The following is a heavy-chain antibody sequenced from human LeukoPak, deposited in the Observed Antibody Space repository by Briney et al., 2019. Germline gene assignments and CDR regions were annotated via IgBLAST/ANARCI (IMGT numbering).Heavy chain of an antibody. V-gene: IGHV3-23*01. CDR1: GLTFSSYA. Sequence: GGSLKLSCAAPGLTFSSYAMSWVRQAPGKGLEWVSGISGSGGSTYHADSVKGRFTISRDNSKNTLYLQMNSLRAEDTAVYYCAKSSGYSYGYYFDYWGQGTLVTVSS. D-gene: IGHD5-18*01. CDR2: ISGSGGST. J-gene: IGHJ4*02. CDR3: AKSSGYSYGYYFDY.